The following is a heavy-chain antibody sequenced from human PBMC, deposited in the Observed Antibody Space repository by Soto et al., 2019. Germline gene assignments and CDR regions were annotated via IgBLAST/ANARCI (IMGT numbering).Heavy chain of an antibody. CDR2: VGGSDDDK. J-gene: IGHJ3*01. CDR1: GFTFSDYA. Sequence: EVQLLESGGGVVQHGGSLRLSCAASGFTFSDYAMSWVRQTPGKGLQWVSGVGGSDDDKHYADSVRGWVIVSTDSSKNALYLQMIAPRPDVTALYYCAKAATSFNGAWDPVDVGGEGTVVTFSS. D-gene: IGHD4-17*01. V-gene: IGHV3-23*01. CDR3: AKAATSFNGAWDPVDV.